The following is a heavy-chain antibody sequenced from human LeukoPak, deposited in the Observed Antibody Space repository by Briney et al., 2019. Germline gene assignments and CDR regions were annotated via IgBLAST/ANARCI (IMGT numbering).Heavy chain of an antibody. CDR1: GFTVSWKY. V-gene: IGHV5-51*01. Sequence: GGSLRLSCAASGFTVSWKYMSWVRQMPGKGLEWMGIINPADSDTRYSPSFQGQVTISTDKSISTAYLQWSSLKASDTAMYYCARLGDYGMDVWGQGTTVAVSS. CDR2: INPADSDT. CDR3: ARLGDYGMDV. J-gene: IGHJ6*02.